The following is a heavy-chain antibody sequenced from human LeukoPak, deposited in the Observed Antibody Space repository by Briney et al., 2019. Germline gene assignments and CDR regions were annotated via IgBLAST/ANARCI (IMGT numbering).Heavy chain of an antibody. CDR2: IKSKTDGGTT. CDR1: GLTFSIAW. Sequence: PGGSLRLSCAASGLTFSIAWMNWVRQAPGKGLEWVGRIKSKTDGGTTDYAAPVKGRFTISRDDSKNTLYLQMNSLKTEDTAVYYCSTTYYYDSSEGYWGQGTLATVSS. V-gene: IGHV3-15*07. J-gene: IGHJ4*02. D-gene: IGHD3-22*01. CDR3: STTYYYDSSEGY.